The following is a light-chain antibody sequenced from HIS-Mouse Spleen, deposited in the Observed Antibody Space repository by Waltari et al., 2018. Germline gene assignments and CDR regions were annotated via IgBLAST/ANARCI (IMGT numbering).Light chain of an antibody. CDR3: AAWDDRLSGYV. CDR2: RNN. Sequence: QSVLTQPPSASGTPGQRVTISCSGSSSNIGSNYVYWYQQLPGTAPKLLIYRNNQRPSGVPDRFSCSKSGTSASLAISGLRSEDEADYYCAAWDDRLSGYVFGTGTKVTVL. CDR1: SSNIGSNY. V-gene: IGLV1-47*01. J-gene: IGLJ1*01.